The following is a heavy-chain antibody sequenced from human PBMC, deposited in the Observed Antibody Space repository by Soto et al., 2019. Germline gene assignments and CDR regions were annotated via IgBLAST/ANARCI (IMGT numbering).Heavy chain of an antibody. D-gene: IGHD3-3*01. CDR1: GGTFSSYA. V-gene: IGHV1-69*13. CDR2: IIPIFGTA. J-gene: IGHJ5*02. Sequence: SVKVSCKASGGTFSSYAISWVRQAPGQGLEWMGGIIPIFGTANYAQKFQGRVTITADESTSTAYMELSSLRSEDTAVYYCARDSNFWSGYYHNWFDPWGQGTLVTVSS. CDR3: ARDSNFWSGYYHNWFDP.